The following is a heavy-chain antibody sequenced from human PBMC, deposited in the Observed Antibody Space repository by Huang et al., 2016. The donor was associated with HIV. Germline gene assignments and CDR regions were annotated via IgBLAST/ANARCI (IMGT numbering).Heavy chain of an antibody. V-gene: IGHV4-39*01. CDR3: ARLNRVAAGSHLD. CDR2: IYYSGNT. CDR1: GCSISSSSYY. D-gene: IGHD6-13*01. Sequence: QLQLHESGPGLVKPSETLSLTCTVSGCSISSSSYYWGWIRQPPGKGLELIGSIYYSGNTYYNPSLKRRITISVDTSKNQCFLKLSSVTAADTAVYYCARLNRVAAGSHLDWGQGTLVTVSS. J-gene: IGHJ4*02.